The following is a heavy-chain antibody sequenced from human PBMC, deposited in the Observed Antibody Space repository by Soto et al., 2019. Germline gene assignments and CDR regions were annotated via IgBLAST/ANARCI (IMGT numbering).Heavy chain of an antibody. CDR3: TRVPMLAVPAASPWFDP. CDR1: GFTFSSHW. Sequence: EVQLVQSGGGLVQPGGSLTLSCAASGFTFSSHWMSWFRRAAGKGLEWVANIKTEGSEKYYADSVKGRFTVSRDNTQNSVFMQMNSLRAEDPAVYYCTRVPMLAVPAASPWFDPWGQGTRVTVSS. D-gene: IGHD2-2*01. V-gene: IGHV3-7*04. J-gene: IGHJ5*02. CDR2: IKTEGSEK.